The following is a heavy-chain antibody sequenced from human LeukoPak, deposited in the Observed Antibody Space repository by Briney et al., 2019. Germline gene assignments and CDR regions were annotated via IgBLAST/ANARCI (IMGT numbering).Heavy chain of an antibody. V-gene: IGHV4-59*01. J-gene: IGHJ4*02. CDR1: GGSISSYY. CDR2: ISYSGST. Sequence: SETLSLTCTVSGGSISSYYWSWIRQPPGKALEWIGYISYSGSTNYNPSLKSRVTISVDTSKNQFSLKLSSVTAADTAMYYCARGGSWGPYYFDYWGQGTLVTVSS. CDR3: ARGGSWGPYYFDY. D-gene: IGHD2-15*01.